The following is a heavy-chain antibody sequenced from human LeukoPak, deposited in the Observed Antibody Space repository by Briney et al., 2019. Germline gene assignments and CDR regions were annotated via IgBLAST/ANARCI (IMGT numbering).Heavy chain of an antibody. CDR3: VRVGKIWSNGGFFDS. CDR2: IHSSGST. D-gene: IGHD7-27*01. J-gene: IGHJ4*02. CDR1: GGSINNFY. Sequence: PSETLSLTCTVSGGSINNFYWSWIRQPAGKGLEWLGRIHSSGSTAYNNSLRSRLTMSVDTSKSQFSVRLTSVTAADTAVYYCVRVGKIWSNGGFFDSWGQGTLVTVSS. V-gene: IGHV4-4*07.